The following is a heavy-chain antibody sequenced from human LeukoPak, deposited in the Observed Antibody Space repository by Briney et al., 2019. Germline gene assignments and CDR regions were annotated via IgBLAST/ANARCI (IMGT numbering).Heavy chain of an antibody. CDR2: ISAPGGNT. D-gene: IGHD2-15*01. CDR3: AKGGGYSRNAFDI. V-gene: IGHV3-23*01. J-gene: IGHJ3*02. CDR1: GFTFSSYA. Sequence: DPGGSLRLSCAASGFTFSSYALSWVRQPPGKGLDWVSTISAPGGNTYYADSVTGRFTISGDSSKSTLYLQMNSLRAEDTAVYYCAKGGGYSRNAFDIWGQGTMVTVSS.